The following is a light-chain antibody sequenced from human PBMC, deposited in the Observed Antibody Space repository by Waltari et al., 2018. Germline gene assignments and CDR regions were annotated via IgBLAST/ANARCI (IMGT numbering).Light chain of an antibody. J-gene: IGLJ3*02. Sequence: QLVLTQSPSASASLGASVKLTCTLSSGHSNYAIAWHQQQPEKGPRYLMKLNSDGTHNKGDGDPVRFSGSSTGAARYLTVSNLQSEDESDYYWQTWGTGIRVFGGGTKLTVL. CDR2: LNSDGTH. CDR3: QTWGTGIRV. V-gene: IGLV4-69*01. CDR1: SGHSNYA.